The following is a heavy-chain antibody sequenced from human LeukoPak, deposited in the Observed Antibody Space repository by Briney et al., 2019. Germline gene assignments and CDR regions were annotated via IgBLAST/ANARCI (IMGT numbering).Heavy chain of an antibody. D-gene: IGHD1-26*01. CDR1: GGPISRYY. CDR2: IYDSGIT. CDR3: ARRTYSGSYGFDY. V-gene: IGHV4-59*12. Sequence: SETLSLTCTVSGGPISRYYWSWIRQPPGKGLEWIGHIYDSGITNYNPSLKSRVTISVDTSKNQFSLKLSSVTAADTAVYYCARRTYSGSYGFDYWGQGTLVTVSS. J-gene: IGHJ4*02.